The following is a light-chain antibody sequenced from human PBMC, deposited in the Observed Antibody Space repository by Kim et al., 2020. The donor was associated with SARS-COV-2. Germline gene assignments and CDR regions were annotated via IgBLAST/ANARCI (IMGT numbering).Light chain of an antibody. CDR3: QQYNNWTQT. J-gene: IGKJ1*01. Sequence: GSPGERASLACRASQSVGRNLAWYQQKPGQAPRLRIYGASTRATGIPARFSGSGSGTEFTITISSLQAEDFAVYYCQQYNNWTQTFGQGTKVDIK. CDR2: GAS. CDR1: QSVGRN. V-gene: IGKV3-15*01.